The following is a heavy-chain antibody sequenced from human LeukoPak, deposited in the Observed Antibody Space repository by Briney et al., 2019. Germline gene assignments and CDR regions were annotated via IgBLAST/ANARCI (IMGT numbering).Heavy chain of an antibody. V-gene: IGHV4-30-2*01. Sequence: SETLSLTCAVSGGSISRGGYSWSWIRQPPGKGLEWIGYIYHSGSTYYNPSLKSRVTISVDRSKNQFSLKLSSVTAADTAVYYCARVPGGYDPYYFDYWGQGTLVTVSS. D-gene: IGHD5-12*01. CDR1: GGSISRGGYS. CDR3: ARVPGGYDPYYFDY. CDR2: IYHSGST. J-gene: IGHJ4*02.